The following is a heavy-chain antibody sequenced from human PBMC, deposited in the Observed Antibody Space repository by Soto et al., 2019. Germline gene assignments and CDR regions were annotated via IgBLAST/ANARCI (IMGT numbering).Heavy chain of an antibody. CDR2: ITTSSAYI. CDR1: GFTFNTYD. D-gene: IGHD2-21*01. V-gene: IGHV3-21*01. CDR3: VRSGTARLLRHSWFDT. Sequence: EVQLVESGGGLVKPGGSLRLSCAASGFTFNTYDMNWVRQAPGKGLEWVSSITTSSAYIYYADSLKGRITISRDNAKNSRFLQMNSLRAEDTAVYYCVRSGTARLLRHSWFDTWGQGTLVTVS. J-gene: IGHJ5*02.